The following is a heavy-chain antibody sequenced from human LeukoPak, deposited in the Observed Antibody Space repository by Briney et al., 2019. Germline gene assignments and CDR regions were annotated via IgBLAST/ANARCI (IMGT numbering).Heavy chain of an antibody. J-gene: IGHJ4*02. Sequence: ALRLSCAASGFTFSSYAMHWVRQAPGKGLEWVAVISYDGSNKYYADSVKGRFTISRDNSKNTLYLQMNSLRAVDTAVYYCAKAGYYDSSGYFDYWGQGTLVTVSS. D-gene: IGHD3-22*01. CDR3: AKAGYYDSSGYFDY. V-gene: IGHV3-30-3*01. CDR1: GFTFSSYA. CDR2: ISYDGSNK.